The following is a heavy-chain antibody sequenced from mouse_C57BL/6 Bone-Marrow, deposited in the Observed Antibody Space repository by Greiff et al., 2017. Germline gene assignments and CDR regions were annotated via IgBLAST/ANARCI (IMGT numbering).Heavy chain of an antibody. V-gene: IGHV1-26*01. CDR3: ARWGTGTDY. J-gene: IGHJ2*01. CDR2: INPNNGGT. D-gene: IGHD4-1*01. CDR1: GYTFTHYY. Sequence: LQLKESGPELVKPGASVKISCKASGYTFTHYYMNWVKQSHGKSLEWIGDINPNNGGTSYNQKFKGKATLTVDKSSSTAYMELRSLTSEDSAVYYCARWGTGTDYWGQGTTLTVSS.